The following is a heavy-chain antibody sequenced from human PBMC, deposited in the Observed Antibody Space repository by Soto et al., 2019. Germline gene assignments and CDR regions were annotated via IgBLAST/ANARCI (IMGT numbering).Heavy chain of an antibody. CDR3: ARASTRYSSSWYWFDP. D-gene: IGHD6-13*01. CDR1: GFTFSSYD. J-gene: IGHJ5*02. Sequence: GGSLRLSCAASGFTFSSYDMHWVRQAPGKGLEWVSVIGTAGDTYYPGSVKGRFTISRENAKNSLYLKMNSLRAGDTAVYYCARASTRYSSSWYWFDPWGQGTLVTVSS. V-gene: IGHV3-13*01. CDR2: IGTAGDT.